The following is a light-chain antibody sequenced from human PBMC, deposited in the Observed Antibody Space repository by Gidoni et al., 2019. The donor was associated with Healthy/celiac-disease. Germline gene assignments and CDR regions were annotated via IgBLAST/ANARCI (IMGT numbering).Light chain of an antibody. V-gene: IGKV3-11*01. Sequence: EIVLTQSPATLSLSPGERATLSCRASQSVSSYLAWYQQKPGQAPRLLIYDASNRATGIPARFSGSGSGTDFTLTISSLEPEDFAVYYCQQLGSFGGGTEVEIK. CDR1: QSVSSY. CDR3: QQLGS. J-gene: IGKJ4*01. CDR2: DAS.